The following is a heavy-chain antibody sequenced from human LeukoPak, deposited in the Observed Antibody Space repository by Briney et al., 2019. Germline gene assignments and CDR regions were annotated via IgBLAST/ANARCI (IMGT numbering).Heavy chain of an antibody. V-gene: IGHV3-66*01. J-gene: IGHJ4*02. Sequence: GGSLRLSCAASGFTVSSNYMSWVRQAPGKGLEWVSLLYSGGTTYYADSVKGRFTVSRDNSRNTLYLQMNSLRAEDTALYYCARGGWDYFDYWGQGTLVTVSS. CDR3: ARGGWDYFDY. CDR1: GFTVSSNY. CDR2: LYSGGTT. D-gene: IGHD3-10*01.